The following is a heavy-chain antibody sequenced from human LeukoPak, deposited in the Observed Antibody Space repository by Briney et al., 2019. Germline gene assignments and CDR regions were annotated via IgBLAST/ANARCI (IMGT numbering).Heavy chain of an antibody. CDR2: IDHSGST. CDR3: ARRSIAVAGNRYYYYYMDV. V-gene: IGHV4-34*01. Sequence: SETLSLTCTVSGGSISSYYWSWIRQPPGKGLEWIGEIDHSGSTNYNPSLKSRVTISVDTSKNQFSLKLSSVTAADTAVYYCARRSIAVAGNRYYYYYMDVWGKGTAVTTSS. CDR1: GGSISSYY. D-gene: IGHD6-19*01. J-gene: IGHJ6*03.